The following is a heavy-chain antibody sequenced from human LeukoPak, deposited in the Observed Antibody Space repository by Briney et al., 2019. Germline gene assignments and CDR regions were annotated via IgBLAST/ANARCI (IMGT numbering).Heavy chain of an antibody. J-gene: IGHJ3*02. CDR1: GFTFSDYA. Sequence: GGSLRLSCATSGFTFSDYAMHWVRQALGKGLEWVAVISHDGSIKFSADSVKGRFTISRDNSKNTLYLQMNSLRAEDTAVYYCARGLGSMTTVINDAFDIWGQGTMVTVSS. CDR2: ISHDGSIK. D-gene: IGHD4-17*01. CDR3: ARGLGSMTTVINDAFDI. V-gene: IGHV3-30-3*01.